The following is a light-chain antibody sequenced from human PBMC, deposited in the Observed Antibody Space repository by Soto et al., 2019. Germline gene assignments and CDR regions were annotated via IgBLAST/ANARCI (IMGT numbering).Light chain of an antibody. CDR1: RAIRSY. Sequence: QLTHSHSFCLALVGTKVPIPSRPSRAIRSYLAWYQQKPGKALKLLIYAASTLQSGVPSRFSGSGSGTEFTLTISSLQPEDFATYYCQQPPGFGGGTKVEIK. CDR2: AAS. J-gene: IGKJ4*01. CDR3: QQPPG. V-gene: IGKV1-9*01.